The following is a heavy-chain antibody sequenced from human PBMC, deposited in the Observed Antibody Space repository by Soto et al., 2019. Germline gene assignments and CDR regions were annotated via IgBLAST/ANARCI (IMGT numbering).Heavy chain of an antibody. CDR3: ARWGIAASDY. CDR2: IWYDGSNK. V-gene: IGHV3-33*01. D-gene: IGHD6-13*01. J-gene: IGHJ4*02. Sequence: QVQLVESGGGVVQPGRSLRLSCAASGFTFSSYGMHWVRQAPGKGLEWVAVIWYDGSNKYYSDSVKGRFTISRDNSKNTLDLQMNSLRAEDTAVYYWARWGIAASDYWGQGTLVTVSS. CDR1: GFTFSSYG.